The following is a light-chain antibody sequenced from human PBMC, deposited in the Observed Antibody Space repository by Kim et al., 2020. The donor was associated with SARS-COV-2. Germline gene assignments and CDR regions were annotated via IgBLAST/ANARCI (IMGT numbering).Light chain of an antibody. Sequence: DIQMTQSPSSLSASVGDRVTITCRASQSISSYLHWYQQKPGKAPKLLIYAASSLHSGVPSRFSGSGSGTDFTLTISSLQPEDFATYYCQQSYSTPPWTFGQGTKVDIK. CDR2: AAS. CDR3: QQSYSTPPWT. J-gene: IGKJ1*01. CDR1: QSISSY. V-gene: IGKV1-39*01.